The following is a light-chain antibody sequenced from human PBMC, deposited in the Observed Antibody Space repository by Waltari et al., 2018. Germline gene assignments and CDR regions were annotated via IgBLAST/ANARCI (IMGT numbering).Light chain of an antibody. V-gene: IGLV2-23*02. CDR2: EVN. CDR1: TSDVGNYDL. J-gene: IGLJ1*01. CDR3: CSYAGLGTYV. Sequence: QSALTQPASVSGTPGQSITISCPGTTSDVGNYDLVSWYQQHPDKAPKLLICEVNKRPSGVSSRFSGSKSGNTASLTISGLQAEDEADFYCCSYAGLGTYVFGSGTKVTVL.